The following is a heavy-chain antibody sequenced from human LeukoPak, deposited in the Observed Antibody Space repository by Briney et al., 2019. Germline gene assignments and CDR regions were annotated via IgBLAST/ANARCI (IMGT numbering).Heavy chain of an antibody. CDR2: ISDSGDST. CDR3: VSPGYDY. D-gene: IGHD6-13*01. CDR1: GFTFSSRA. J-gene: IGHJ4*02. V-gene: IGHV3-23*01. Sequence: PGGSLRLSCAASGFTFSSRALSWVRQAPGKGLAWVSSISDSGDSTYYADSVKGRFTISRDNSKNTLYLQMNSLRGEDTAVYYCVSPGYDYWGQGTLVSVSS.